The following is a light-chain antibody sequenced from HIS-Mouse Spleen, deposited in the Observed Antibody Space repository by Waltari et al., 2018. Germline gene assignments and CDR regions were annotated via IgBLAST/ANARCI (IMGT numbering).Light chain of an antibody. V-gene: IGLV2-8*01. CDR3: SSYAGSNNHVV. CDR2: EVS. CDR1: SSDVGGYNY. J-gene: IGLJ2*01. Sequence: QSALTQPPSASGSPGQSVTISCTGTSSDVGGYNYVSWYQQHPGKAPKLMIDEVSKRPSGVPDRFSGSKSGNTASLTVSGLQAEDEADYYCSSYAGSNNHVVFGGGTKLTVL.